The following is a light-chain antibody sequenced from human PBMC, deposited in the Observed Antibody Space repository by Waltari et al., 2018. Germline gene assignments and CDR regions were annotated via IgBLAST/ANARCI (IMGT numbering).Light chain of an antibody. CDR1: SSDVCGYKS. CDR2: DVT. Sequence: QSALTQAASVSGSPGPSIPIPCTGASSDVCGYKSVSWYQQHPGNAPKAMISDVTNRPSGVSNRFSGSKSGNTASLTISGLQAEDEADYYCSSYTNSGTYVFGTGTKVTVL. J-gene: IGLJ1*01. V-gene: IGLV2-14*03. CDR3: SSYTNSGTYV.